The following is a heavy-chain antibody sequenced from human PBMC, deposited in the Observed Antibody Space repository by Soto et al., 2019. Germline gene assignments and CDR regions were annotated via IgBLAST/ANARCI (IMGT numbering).Heavy chain of an antibody. CDR3: ARPAIPATANYNCDC. D-gene: IGHD2-2*01. Sequence: GGSLRLSCAVSGFTFSSYWMHWVRQAPGKGLVWVSRINSDGSITTYADSVKGRFTISRDNAKNTLYLQMNSLRAEDTAVYYCARPAIPATANYNCDCWGQGTLVTVSS. J-gene: IGHJ4*02. CDR1: GFTFSSYW. CDR2: INSDGSIT. V-gene: IGHV3-74*01.